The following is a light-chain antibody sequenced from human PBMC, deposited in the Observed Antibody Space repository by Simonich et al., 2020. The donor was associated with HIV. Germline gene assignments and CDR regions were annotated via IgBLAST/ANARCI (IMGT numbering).Light chain of an antibody. CDR1: QSVSSSY. J-gene: IGKJ1*01. Sequence: EIVLTQSPGTLSLSPGERAPLSCRASQSVSSSYLAWYQQKPGLAPRLLIYDASSSATGIPDRFSGSGSGTDFTLTISRLEPEDFAVYYCQQYGSSPWTFGQGTKVEIK. V-gene: IGKV3D-20*01. CDR2: DAS. CDR3: QQYGSSPWT.